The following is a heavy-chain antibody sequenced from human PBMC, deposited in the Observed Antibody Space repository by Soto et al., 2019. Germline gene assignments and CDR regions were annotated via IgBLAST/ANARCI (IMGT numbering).Heavy chain of an antibody. CDR1: GFTFSSYA. V-gene: IGHV3-23*01. J-gene: IGHJ4*02. CDR2: ISGSGGST. CDR3: AKATSTGQLPRYYFDY. Sequence: EVQLLESGGGLVQPGGSLRLSCAASGFTFSSYAMSWVRQAPGKGLEWVSAISGSGGSTYYADSVKGRFTISRDNSKNTLYLQMNSLRAEDTAVYYCAKATSTGQLPRYYFDYWGQGTVVTVSS. D-gene: IGHD2-2*01.